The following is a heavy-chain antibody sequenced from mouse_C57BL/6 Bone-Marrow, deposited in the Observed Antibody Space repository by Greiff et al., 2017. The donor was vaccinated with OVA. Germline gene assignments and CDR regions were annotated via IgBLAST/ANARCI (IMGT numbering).Heavy chain of an antibody. CDR1: GFSLTSYA. CDR2: IWTGGGT. J-gene: IGHJ1*03. V-gene: IGHV2-9-1*01. D-gene: IGHD1-1*01. Sequence: VMLVESGPGLVAPSQSLSITCTVSGFSLTSYAISWVRQPPGKGLEWLGVIWTGGGTNYNSALKSRLSISKDNSKSQVFLKMNSLQTDDTARYYCARNYYGSSPYWYFDVWGTGTTVTVSS. CDR3: ARNYYGSSPYWYFDV.